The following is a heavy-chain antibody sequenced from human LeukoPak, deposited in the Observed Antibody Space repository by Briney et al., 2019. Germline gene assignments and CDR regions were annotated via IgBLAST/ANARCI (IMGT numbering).Heavy chain of an antibody. CDR2: ISYDGSNK. V-gene: IGHV3-30-3*01. CDR1: GFTFSSYA. Sequence: GGSLRLSCAASGFTFSSYAMHWVRQAPGKGLEWVAVISYDGSNKYCADSVKGRFTISRDNAKNSLYLQMNSLRAEDTAVYYCARIGDSSGEFDYWGQGTLVTVSS. D-gene: IGHD3-22*01. CDR3: ARIGDSSGEFDY. J-gene: IGHJ4*02.